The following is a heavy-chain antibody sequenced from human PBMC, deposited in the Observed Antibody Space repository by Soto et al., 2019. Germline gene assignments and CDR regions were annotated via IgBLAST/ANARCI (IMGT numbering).Heavy chain of an antibody. V-gene: IGHV3-53*01. CDR1: GFTVSSNY. D-gene: IGHD6-6*01. CDR3: ARVSRSFEYSSSKGGEY. J-gene: IGHJ4*02. CDR2: IYSGGST. Sequence: PWGSLRLSCAASGFTVSSNYMSWVRQAPGKGLEWVSVIYSGGSTYYADSVKGRFTISRDNSKNTLYLQMNSLRAEDTAVYYCARVSRSFEYSSSKGGEYWGKETLVSVSA.